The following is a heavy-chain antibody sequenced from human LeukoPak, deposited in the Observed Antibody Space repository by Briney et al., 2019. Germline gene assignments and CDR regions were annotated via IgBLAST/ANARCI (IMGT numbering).Heavy chain of an antibody. CDR2: IYTSGIT. D-gene: IGHD1-26*01. V-gene: IGHV4-61*09. J-gene: IGHJ6*03. Sequence: SQTLSLTCTVSGGSISSGSYSWSWIRQPAGKGLEWIGHIYTSGITNYNPSLRGRVTISIDTSKNHFSLKLSSVTAADTAVYYCARLIRSGSYPYFYYYMDVWGKGTTVTVSS. CDR1: GGSISSGSYS. CDR3: ARLIRSGSYPYFYYYMDV.